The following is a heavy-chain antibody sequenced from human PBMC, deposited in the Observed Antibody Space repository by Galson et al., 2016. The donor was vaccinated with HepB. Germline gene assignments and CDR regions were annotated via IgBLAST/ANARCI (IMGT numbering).Heavy chain of an antibody. J-gene: IGHJ4*02. CDR3: AHNNGWYGRGYFDY. CDR1: GFAFEADN. Sequence: SLRLSCAASGFAFEADNMNWVRQAPGKGLEWISSITGRSSHTYYADSVRGRFAISRDNSKNTLYLQMNNLRAEDTAVYYCAHNNGWYGRGYFDYWGQGTLVTVSS. CDR2: ITGRSSHT. D-gene: IGHD6-19*01. V-gene: IGHV3-21*06.